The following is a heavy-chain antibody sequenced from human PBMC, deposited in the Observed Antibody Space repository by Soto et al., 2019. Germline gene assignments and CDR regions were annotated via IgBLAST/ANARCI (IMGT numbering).Heavy chain of an antibody. D-gene: IGHD2-21*01. CDR2: IYWDDDK. CDR1: GFSLSTSGVG. J-gene: IGHJ5*02. Sequence: SGTTLEPTQTLTLTCTFSGFSLSTSGVGVGWIRQPPGKALEWLALIYWDDDKRYSPSLKSRLTITKDTSKNQVVLTMTNMDPVDTATYYCAHRPPDSPLNWFDPWGQGTLVTVSS. V-gene: IGHV2-5*02. CDR3: AHRPPDSPLNWFDP.